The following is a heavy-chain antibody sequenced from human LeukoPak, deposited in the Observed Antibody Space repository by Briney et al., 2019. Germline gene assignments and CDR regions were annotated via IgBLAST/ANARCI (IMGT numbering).Heavy chain of an antibody. CDR1: GFTFSSYA. V-gene: IGHV3-23*01. D-gene: IGHD3-22*01. CDR2: ISGSGGST. Sequence: PGGSLRLSCAASGFTFSSYAMSWVRQAPGKGLEWVSAISGSGGSTYYADSVKGRFTISRDNSKNTLYLQMNSLRAEDTAAYYCAKAEYYYDSSGYLGYGMDVWGQGTTVTVSS. J-gene: IGHJ6*02. CDR3: AKAEYYYDSSGYLGYGMDV.